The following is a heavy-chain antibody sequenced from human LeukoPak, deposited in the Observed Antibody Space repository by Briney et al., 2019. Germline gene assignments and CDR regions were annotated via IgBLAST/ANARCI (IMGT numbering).Heavy chain of an antibody. CDR3: ARDQTDY. CDR2: IKQDGSEK. V-gene: IGHV3-7*01. J-gene: IGHJ4*02. CDR1: GFTFSSNW. Sequence: PGGSLRLSCAASGFTFSSNWMRWVRQAPGKGLEWVDNIKQDGSEKYYVDSVKGRFTISRDNAKNSLYLQMNSLRAEDTAVYYCARDQTDYWGQGTLVTVSS.